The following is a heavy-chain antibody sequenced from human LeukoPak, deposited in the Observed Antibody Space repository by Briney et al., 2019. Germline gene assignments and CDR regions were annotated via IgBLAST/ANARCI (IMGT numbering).Heavy chain of an antibody. J-gene: IGHJ4*02. CDR3: ARDGRSRKIDY. V-gene: IGHV4-39*07. CDR1: GGSISSSSYY. CDR2: IYYSGST. Sequence: PSETLSLTCTVSGGSISSSSYYWGWIRQPPGKGLEWIGSIYYSGSTYYNPSLKSRVTISVDTSKNQFSLKLSSVTAADTAVYYCARDGRSRKIDYWGQGTLVTVSS. D-gene: IGHD3-16*02.